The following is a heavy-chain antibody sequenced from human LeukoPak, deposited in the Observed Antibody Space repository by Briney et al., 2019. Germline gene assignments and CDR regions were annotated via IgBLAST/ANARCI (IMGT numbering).Heavy chain of an antibody. CDR2: IKQDGSNK. J-gene: IGHJ6*03. CDR3: AKEGSVYYYMDV. V-gene: IGHV3-7*01. CDR1: GFTFSSYW. D-gene: IGHD6-19*01. Sequence: PGGSLRLSCAASGFTFSSYWMSWVRQAPGKGLEWVANIKQDGSNKYYADSVKGRFTISRDNSKNTLYLQMNSLRAEDTAVYYCAKEGSVYYYMDVWGKGTTVTISS.